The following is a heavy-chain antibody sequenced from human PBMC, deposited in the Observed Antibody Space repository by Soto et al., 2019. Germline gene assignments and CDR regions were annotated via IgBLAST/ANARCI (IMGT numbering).Heavy chain of an antibody. CDR2: ISGSGGST. V-gene: IGHV3-23*01. D-gene: IGHD2-8*01. J-gene: IGHJ5*02. CDR1: GFTFGSYA. Sequence: EVQLLESGGGLVQPGGSLRLSCAASGFTFGSYAMSWVRQPPGKGLEWVSGISGSGGSTYYADSVKGRFTISRDNSKSTVYLQMNSMRAEDTAVYYCAKKVLFVPDAHSDRFDPWGQGTLVTVS. CDR3: AKKVLFVPDAHSDRFDP.